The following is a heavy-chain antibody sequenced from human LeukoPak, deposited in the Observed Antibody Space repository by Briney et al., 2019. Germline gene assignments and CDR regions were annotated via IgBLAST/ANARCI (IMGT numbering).Heavy chain of an antibody. Sequence: SETLSLTCAVDGGSFSGYYWGWIRPPPGKGLEWIGEINHSGSTNYNPSLKSRVTISVDTSKNQFSLKLSSVTAADTAVYYCARSGDILTGYRPHNWFDPWGQGTLVTVSS. J-gene: IGHJ5*02. CDR3: ARSGDILTGYRPHNWFDP. V-gene: IGHV4-34*01. CDR2: INHSGST. CDR1: GGSFSGYY. D-gene: IGHD3-9*01.